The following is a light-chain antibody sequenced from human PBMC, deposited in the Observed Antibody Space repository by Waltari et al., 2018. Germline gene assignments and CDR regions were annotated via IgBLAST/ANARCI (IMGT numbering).Light chain of an antibody. J-gene: IGLJ2*01. V-gene: IGLV2-8*01. CDR1: RRDVGRYIH. Sequence: QSALTQPPSASGSPGQSVTISCPGSRRDVGRYIHVSWYQQHPGKAPRLIIYEVNKRPSGVPDRFSGSKSGNTASLTVSGLQSEDEAVYFCSSYTGIRSVIFGGGTHLSVL. CDR2: EVN. CDR3: SSYTGIRSVI.